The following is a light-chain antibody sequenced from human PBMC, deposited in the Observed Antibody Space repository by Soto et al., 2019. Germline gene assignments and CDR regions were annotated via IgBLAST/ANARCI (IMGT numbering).Light chain of an antibody. CDR1: QSISSW. Sequence: QVTHALTTLSKKLPDIVSTNPRASQSISSWLAWYQQKPGKAPKLLIYAASSLESGVPSRFSGSGSGTEFTLTISSLQPDDFATYYCQQYNSLSRRFGQ. V-gene: IGKV1-5*01. CDR3: QQYNSLSRR. CDR2: AAS. J-gene: IGKJ1*01.